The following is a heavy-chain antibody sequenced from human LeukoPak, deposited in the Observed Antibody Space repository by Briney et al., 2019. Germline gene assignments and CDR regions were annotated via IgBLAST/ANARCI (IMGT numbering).Heavy chain of an antibody. CDR3: AKAVAGNFDY. Sequence: GGSLRLSCAASGFTSSSYAMSSVRQAPGKGLEWVSAISGSGGSTYYADSVKGRFTISRDNSKNTLYLQMNSLRAEDTAVYYCAKAVAGNFDYWGQGTLVTVSS. CDR1: GFTSSSYA. J-gene: IGHJ4*02. CDR2: ISGSGGST. D-gene: IGHD6-19*01. V-gene: IGHV3-23*01.